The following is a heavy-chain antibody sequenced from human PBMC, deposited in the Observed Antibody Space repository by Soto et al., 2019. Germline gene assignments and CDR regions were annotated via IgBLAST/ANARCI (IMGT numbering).Heavy chain of an antibody. Sequence: GGSLRLSRAASGFTFSDYYMSWIRQAPGKGLEWVSYISSSSSYTNYADSVKGRFTISRDNAKNSLYLQMNSLRAEDTAVYYCARVSAAVAGTFDYWGQGTLVTVSS. CDR2: ISSSSSYT. J-gene: IGHJ4*02. CDR1: GFTFSDYY. D-gene: IGHD6-19*01. CDR3: ARVSAAVAGTFDY. V-gene: IGHV3-11*06.